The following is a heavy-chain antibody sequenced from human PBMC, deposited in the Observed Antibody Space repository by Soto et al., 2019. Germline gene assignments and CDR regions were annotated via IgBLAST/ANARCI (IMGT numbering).Heavy chain of an antibody. J-gene: IGHJ5*02. D-gene: IGHD1-1*01. CDR2: IYWDDDK. Sequence: QITLKESGPTLVKPTQTLTLTCTFSGFSLSTTGVGVGWIRQPPGKALEWLALIYWDDDKRYSPSLKSKLAITKDTSKNQVVLTMTSMDPEDTATYYCVHRREYNSNWNECWFDPWGQGTLVTVSS. V-gene: IGHV2-5*02. CDR3: VHRREYNSNWNECWFDP. CDR1: GFSLSTTGVG.